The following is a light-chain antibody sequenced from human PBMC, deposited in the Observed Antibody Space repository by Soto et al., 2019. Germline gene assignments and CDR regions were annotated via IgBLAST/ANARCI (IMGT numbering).Light chain of an antibody. Sequence: IVLTQSPSTLSLSPGERAPLSCRAGQSVSSYLGWYQQKPGQAPRLLIYDTSNRATGIPARFSGSGSGTDFTLTISSLEPEDFAVYYCQHRSNWPLTFGGGTKVDI. CDR2: DTS. CDR1: QSVSSY. CDR3: QHRSNWPLT. V-gene: IGKV3-11*01. J-gene: IGKJ4*01.